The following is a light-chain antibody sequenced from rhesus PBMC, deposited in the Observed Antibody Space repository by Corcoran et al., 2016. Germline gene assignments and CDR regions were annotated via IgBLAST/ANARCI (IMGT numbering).Light chain of an antibody. J-gene: IGKJ4*01. CDR2: YAS. CDR3: QKYNDWPLT. CDR1: QSVGST. V-gene: IGKV3-42*02. Sequence: ETVMMQSPATLSLSPGERATLSCRASQSVGSTLAWYQQKPGQAPRLLIYYASSRATGIPDRFRGSGSGTEFTLTISSLEPEDVGVYYCQKYNDWPLTFGGGTKVEIK.